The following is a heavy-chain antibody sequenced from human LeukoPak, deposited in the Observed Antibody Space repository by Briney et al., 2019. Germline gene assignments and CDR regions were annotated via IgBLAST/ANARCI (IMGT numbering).Heavy chain of an antibody. V-gene: IGHV4-39*01. CDR3: AREKYNPGAVDY. CDR2: VYYSGST. CDR1: GGSISSSSYY. J-gene: IGHJ4*02. D-gene: IGHD1-14*01. Sequence: PSETLSLTCSVSGGSISSSSYYWGWIRQPPGKGLEWIGSVYYSGSTYYNPSLKSRVTISVDTSKNQFSLKVSSVTAADTAVYYCAREKYNPGAVDYWGQGSLVTVSS.